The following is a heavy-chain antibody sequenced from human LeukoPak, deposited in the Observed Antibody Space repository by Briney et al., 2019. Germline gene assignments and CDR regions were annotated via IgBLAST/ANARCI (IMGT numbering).Heavy chain of an antibody. D-gene: IGHD5-24*01. CDR1: GGSISSSGDY. V-gene: IGHV4-39*07. Sequence: SETLSLTCAVSGGSISSSGDYWGWGRQRPGKGLEWSGSIYYSGSTYYNPSLKSRVTISVDTSKNQFSLKLSSVTAADTAVSYCAILGMDSSSYTAIWGKATTVTVPS. CDR3: AILGMDSSSYTAI. J-gene: IGHJ6*03. CDR2: IYYSGST.